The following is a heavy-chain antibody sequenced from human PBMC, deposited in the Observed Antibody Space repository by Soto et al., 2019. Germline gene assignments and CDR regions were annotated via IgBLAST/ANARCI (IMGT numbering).Heavy chain of an antibody. CDR2: IIPIFGTA. Sequence: PGASVKVSCTASGGTFSSYAISWVRQAPGQGLEWMGGIIPIFGTANYAQKFQGRVTITADESTSTAYMELSSLRSEDTAVYYCARSIAARRGEGGYYYYGMNVWGQGTTVTVYS. CDR1: GGTFSSYA. CDR3: ARSIAARRGEGGYYYYGMNV. J-gene: IGHJ6*02. V-gene: IGHV1-69*13. D-gene: IGHD6-6*01.